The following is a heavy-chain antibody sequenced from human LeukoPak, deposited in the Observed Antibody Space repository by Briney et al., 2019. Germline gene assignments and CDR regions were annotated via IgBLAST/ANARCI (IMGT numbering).Heavy chain of an antibody. D-gene: IGHD3-22*01. CDR1: GFTVSSNY. CDR2: IYSGGST. Sequence: PGGSLRLSCAASGFTVSSNYMSWVRQAPGKGLEWVSVIYSGGSTYYADSVKGRFTISRDNSKNTLYLQMNSLRAEDTAVYYCARAYYYDSRAFDIWGQGTMVTVSS. J-gene: IGHJ3*02. CDR3: ARAYYYDSRAFDI. V-gene: IGHV3-53*01.